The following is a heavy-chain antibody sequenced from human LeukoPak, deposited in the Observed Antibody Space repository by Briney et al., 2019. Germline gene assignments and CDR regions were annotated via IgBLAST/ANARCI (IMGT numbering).Heavy chain of an antibody. V-gene: IGHV4-34*01. CDR1: GGSFSDYS. Sequence: SETLSLTCAVYGGSFSDYSWSWIRQPPGKGLEWIGEINPSGGTNHNPSLMSRVSMSVDTSKNQISLRVSSVTAADTAVYYCGRFGNSYSKTAWSQPALGASPPNYSSYRDVWGKGKTVPVSS. CDR3: GRFGNSYSKTAWSQPALGASPPNYSSYRDV. CDR2: INPSGGT. J-gene: IGHJ6*03. D-gene: IGHD5-18*01.